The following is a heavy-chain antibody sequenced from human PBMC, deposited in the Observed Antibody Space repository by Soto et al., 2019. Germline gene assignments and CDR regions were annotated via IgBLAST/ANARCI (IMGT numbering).Heavy chain of an antibody. CDR3: ERGADYIHDAFDI. CDR1: GYTFINYG. J-gene: IGHJ3*02. V-gene: IGHV1-18*01. Sequence: VQLVQSGAEVKKPGASVKVSCKASGYTFINYGFNWVRQAPGQGLEWMGWISAYNGNTDLAQKFQGRVTMTTDTSTSTAYMELRSLRSDDTAVYFCERGADYIHDAFDIWGQGTMVSVSS. D-gene: IGHD4-4*01. CDR2: ISAYNGNT.